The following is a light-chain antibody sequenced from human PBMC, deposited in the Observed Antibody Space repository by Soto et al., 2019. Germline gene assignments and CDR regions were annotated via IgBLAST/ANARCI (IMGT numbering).Light chain of an antibody. CDR3: SSYAGINNLGV. Sequence: QSALTQPPSASGSPGQSVTISCTGTSSDVGGYKYVSWYQQHPDKAPKLMIFEVNKRPSGVPDRFSGSKSGNTASLTVSGLQAEAEADYYCSSYAGINNLGVFGTGTKVTVL. CDR1: SSDVGGYKY. CDR2: EVN. J-gene: IGLJ1*01. V-gene: IGLV2-8*01.